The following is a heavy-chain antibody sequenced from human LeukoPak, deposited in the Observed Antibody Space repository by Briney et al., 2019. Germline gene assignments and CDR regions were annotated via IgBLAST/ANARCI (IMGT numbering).Heavy chain of an antibody. Sequence: ASVTVSCKASGYTFTGYYMHWVRQAPGQGLEWMGWINPNSGGTNYAQKFQGRVTMTRDTSISTAYMELSRPRSDDTAVYYCARVLHAPRNSSSASSPGWFDPWGQGTLVTVSS. D-gene: IGHD6-6*01. V-gene: IGHV1-2*02. CDR1: GYTFTGYY. J-gene: IGHJ5*02. CDR3: ARVLHAPRNSSSASSPGWFDP. CDR2: INPNSGGT.